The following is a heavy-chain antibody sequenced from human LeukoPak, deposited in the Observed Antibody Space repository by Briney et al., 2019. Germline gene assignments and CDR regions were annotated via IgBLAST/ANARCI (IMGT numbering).Heavy chain of an antibody. CDR3: ATEGGSLTYYYDSSGYRAFDY. V-gene: IGHV1-69*13. J-gene: IGHJ4*02. D-gene: IGHD3-22*01. CDR1: GYTFTSYY. Sequence: SVKVSCKASGYTFTSYYMHWVRQAPGQGLEWMGGIIPIFGTANYAQKFQGRVTITADESTSTAYMELSSLRSEDTAVYYCATEGGSLTYYYDSSGYRAFDYWGQGTLVTVSS. CDR2: IIPIFGTA.